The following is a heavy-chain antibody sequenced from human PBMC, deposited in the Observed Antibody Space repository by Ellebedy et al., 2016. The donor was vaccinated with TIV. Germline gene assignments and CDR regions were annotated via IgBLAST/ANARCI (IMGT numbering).Heavy chain of an antibody. CDR3: VRDTLTEGLSGAFDV. J-gene: IGHJ3*01. D-gene: IGHD7-27*01. CDR1: GFTFSRYD. V-gene: IGHV3-13*01. CDR2: VGTAGDT. Sequence: GESLKISXSASGFTFSRYDMHWVRQPTGKGLEWVSAVGTAGDTYYLGSVKGRFTISRENAKYSLFLQINNLRAEDTAVYYCVRDTLTEGLSGAFDVWGQGTMVTVSS.